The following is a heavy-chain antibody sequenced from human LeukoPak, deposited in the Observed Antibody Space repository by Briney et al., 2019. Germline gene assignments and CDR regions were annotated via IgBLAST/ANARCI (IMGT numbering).Heavy chain of an antibody. D-gene: IGHD5-18*01. CDR1: GFTFSSYW. CDR2: INSDGSST. J-gene: IGHJ6*03. CDR3: ARSLGGYSYDRRGYMDV. Sequence: PGGSLRLSCAASGFTFSSYWMHWVRQAPGKGLVWVSRINSDGSSTSYADSVKGRFTISRDNAKNTLYLQMNSLRAEDTAVYYRARSLGGYSYDRRGYMDVWGKGTTVTVSS. V-gene: IGHV3-74*01.